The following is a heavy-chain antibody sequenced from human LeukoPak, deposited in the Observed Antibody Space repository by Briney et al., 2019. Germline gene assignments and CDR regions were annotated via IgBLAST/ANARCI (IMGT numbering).Heavy chain of an antibody. Sequence: SQTLSLTCTVSGGSISSGDYYWSWIRQPPGKGLEWIGYIYYSGSTYYNPSLKSRVTISVDTSKNQFPLKLSSVTAADTAVYYCAYGTDSSGYPLDYWGQGTLVTVSS. CDR1: GGSISSGDYY. V-gene: IGHV4-30-4*01. CDR3: AYGTDSSGYPLDY. J-gene: IGHJ4*02. CDR2: IYYSGST. D-gene: IGHD3-22*01.